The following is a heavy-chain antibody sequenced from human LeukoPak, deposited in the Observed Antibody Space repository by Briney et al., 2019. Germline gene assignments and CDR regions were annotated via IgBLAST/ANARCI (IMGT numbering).Heavy chain of an antibody. Sequence: HPGGSLRLSCAASGLTVSSNDMSWVRQAPGKGLEWVSVIYSGGRTFYADSVKGRFTISRDNSKNTLYLQMNSLRAEDTAVYYCAIYDSSGYYNYWGQGTLVTVSS. V-gene: IGHV3-53*01. CDR2: IYSGGRT. CDR3: AIYDSSGYYNY. J-gene: IGHJ4*02. CDR1: GLTVSSND. D-gene: IGHD3-22*01.